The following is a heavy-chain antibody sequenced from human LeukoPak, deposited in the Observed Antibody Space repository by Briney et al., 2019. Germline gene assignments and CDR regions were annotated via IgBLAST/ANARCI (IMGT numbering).Heavy chain of an antibody. CDR3: AKVVELATLTGDSYTYSYHMDV. CDR1: GYSFPTYW. V-gene: IGHV5-51*01. Sequence: GESLKISCKGSGYSFPTYWIGWVRQMAGKGLEWMGFIYPGDSDTRYSPSFPGQVTISADKSITTAYLQWSSLKASDTAMYYCAKVVELATLTGDSYTYSYHMDVWGKGTAVTVAS. D-gene: IGHD5-24*01. CDR2: IYPGDSDT. J-gene: IGHJ6*03.